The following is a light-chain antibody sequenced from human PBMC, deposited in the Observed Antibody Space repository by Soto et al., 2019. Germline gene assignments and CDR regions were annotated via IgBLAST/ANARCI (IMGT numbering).Light chain of an antibody. CDR1: ETLLHSNGHNY. CDR3: MQALQIPPT. V-gene: IGKV2-28*01. CDR2: LGS. Sequence: IVVTQSPLSLSVTPGEPASISCRSGETLLHSNGHNYLDWYVQKPGQSPELLIFLGSDRASGVPDRFSGSGSGTNFTLKIRGVEAEDVGVYYCMQALQIPPTFGQGTRLDIK. J-gene: IGKJ1*01.